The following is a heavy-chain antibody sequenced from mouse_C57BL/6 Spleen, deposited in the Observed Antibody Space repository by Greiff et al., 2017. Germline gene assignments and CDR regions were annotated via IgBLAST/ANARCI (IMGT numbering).Heavy chain of an antibody. J-gene: IGHJ1*03. D-gene: IGHD1-1*01. CDR2: FHPYNDDT. V-gene: IGHV1-47*01. CDR3: ARAIYYGSKSNWYFDV. Sequence: QVQLKQSGAELVKPGASVKMSCKASGYTFTTYPIEWMKQNHGKSLEWIGNFHPYNDDTKYNEKFKGKATLTVEKSSSTVYLELSRLTSNDSAVYYCARAIYYGSKSNWYFDVWGTGTTVTVSS. CDR1: GYTFTTYP.